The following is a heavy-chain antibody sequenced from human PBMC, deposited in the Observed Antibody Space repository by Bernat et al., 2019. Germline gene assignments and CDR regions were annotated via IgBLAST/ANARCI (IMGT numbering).Heavy chain of an antibody. CDR3: AKPPYCTNGVCPGYFDY. Sequence: EVQLLESGGGLVQPGGSLRLSCAASVFTFSSYAMSWVRQAPGKGLEWVSAISGSGGSTYYADSVKGRFTISRDNSKNTLYLQMNSLRAEDTAVYYCAKPPYCTNGVCPGYFDYWGQGTLVTVSS. CDR2: ISGSGGST. CDR1: VFTFSSYA. D-gene: IGHD2-8*01. V-gene: IGHV3-23*01. J-gene: IGHJ4*02.